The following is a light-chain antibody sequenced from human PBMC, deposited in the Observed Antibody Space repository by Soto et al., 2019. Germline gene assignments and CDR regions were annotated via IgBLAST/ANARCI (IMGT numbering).Light chain of an antibody. CDR3: MQGTHWPIT. Sequence: DVVRTQSPLSLPVTLGQRASICFRSNQSLVHSDGIAYFSWFQQRPGRSPRRLIYKVSNRDSGVPARFSGSGSGIDFALKISRVEDEDVGVYYCMQGTHWPITFGQGTRLEIK. CDR2: KVS. CDR1: QSLVHSDGIAY. J-gene: IGKJ5*01. V-gene: IGKV2-30*02.